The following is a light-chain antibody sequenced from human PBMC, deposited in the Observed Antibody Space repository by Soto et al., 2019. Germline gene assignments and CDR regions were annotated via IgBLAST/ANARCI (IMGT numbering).Light chain of an antibody. J-gene: IGLJ2*01. CDR1: SSDIGGYNY. CDR3: SSYTSSSTVI. Sequence: QSARTQPASVSGSPGQSITISCTGTSSDIGGYNYISWYQQLPGKAPKFIIYDVRNRPSGVSNRFSGSRSGNTASLTISGLQAEDEADYYCSSYTSSSTVIFGGGTQLTVL. V-gene: IGLV2-14*01. CDR2: DVR.